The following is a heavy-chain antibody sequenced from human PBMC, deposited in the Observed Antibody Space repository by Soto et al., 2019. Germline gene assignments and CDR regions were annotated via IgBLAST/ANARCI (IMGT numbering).Heavy chain of an antibody. V-gene: IGHV1-69*06. J-gene: IGHJ4*02. D-gene: IGHD2-2*01. Sequence: SVKVSCKASGGTFSSYAISWVRQAPGQGLEWMGGIIPIFGTANYAQKFQGRVTVTADKSTSTAYMELSSLRSEDTAVYYCARASLGLVVPAAIPLDYWGQGTLVTVSS. CDR3: ARASLGLVVPAAIPLDY. CDR1: GGTFSSYA. CDR2: IIPIFGTA.